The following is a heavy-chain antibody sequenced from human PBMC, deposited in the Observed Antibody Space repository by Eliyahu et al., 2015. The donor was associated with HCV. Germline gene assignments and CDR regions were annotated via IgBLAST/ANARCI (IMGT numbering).Heavy chain of an antibody. D-gene: IGHD6-19*01. J-gene: IGHJ4*03. V-gene: IGHV1-69*01. CDR2: VIPLFGST. CDR3: ARDRSGAVGGYFDY. CDR1: GGSFNNYA. Sequence: QVQLVQSGGEVKKPGSSVKVSCEASGGSFNNYAFSWVRQAPGQGPEWMGGVIPLFGSTHYAQKFQGRLTITADESTATTSMELSDLIGDDTAIYYCARDRSGAVGGYFDYWGQGTLVTVSS.